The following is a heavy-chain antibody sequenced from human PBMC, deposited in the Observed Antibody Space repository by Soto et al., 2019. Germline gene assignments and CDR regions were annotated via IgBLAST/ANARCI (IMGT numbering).Heavy chain of an antibody. D-gene: IGHD2-15*01. CDR1: GLTFNNYW. Sequence: GGSLRLSCAASGLTFNNYWMSWVRQAPGKGLEWVANIKGDGSEKNYGDSVEGRFTISRDNAKNSLYLHMNSLRDEDTAVYFCARELVLGFKSAFDMWGQGTLVTVSS. J-gene: IGHJ3*02. CDR2: IKGDGSEK. CDR3: ARELVLGFKSAFDM. V-gene: IGHV3-7*04.